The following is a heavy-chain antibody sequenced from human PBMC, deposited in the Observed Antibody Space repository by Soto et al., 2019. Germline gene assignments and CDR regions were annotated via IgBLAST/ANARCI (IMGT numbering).Heavy chain of an antibody. CDR2: IYSGGST. J-gene: IGHJ3*02. CDR1: GFAVTSSF. Sequence: TGGSLRLSCAASGFAVTSSFMTWVRQAPGEGLEWVSVIYSGGSTFYADFVKGRFTISRDNSKNTLDLQMNSLRAEDTAIYYCARVQYSGGYSHAFDIWGQGXMVTV. V-gene: IGHV3-53*01. D-gene: IGHD1-26*01. CDR3: ARVQYSGGYSHAFDI.